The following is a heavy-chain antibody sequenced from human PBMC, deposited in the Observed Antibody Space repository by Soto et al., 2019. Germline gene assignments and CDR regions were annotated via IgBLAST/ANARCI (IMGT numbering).Heavy chain of an antibody. CDR1: GGSVISGSYY. Sequence: KTSETLSLTCTASGGSVISGSYYWIWIRQPPGKGLEWIGYIYYSGSTNYNPSLKSRVTISVDTSKNQFSLKLSSVTAADTAVYYCARVESAAARLDFDYWGQGTLVTVSS. CDR2: IYYSGST. V-gene: IGHV4-61*01. D-gene: IGHD6-13*01. J-gene: IGHJ4*02. CDR3: ARVESAAARLDFDY.